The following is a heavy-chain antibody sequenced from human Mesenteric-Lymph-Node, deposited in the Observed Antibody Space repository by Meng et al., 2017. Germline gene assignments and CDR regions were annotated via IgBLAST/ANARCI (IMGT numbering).Heavy chain of an antibody. D-gene: IGHD5-18*01. CDR3: VRKGGYVALELDY. V-gene: IGHV3-21*01. CDR1: GFTFSSYS. Sequence: GESLKISCAASGFTFSSYSMNWVRQAPGKGLEWVSSISSSSSYIHYANSVKGRFTIPRDNAKNTLYLQMNSLRAEDTAVYYCVRKGGYVALELDYWGQGTLVTVSS. J-gene: IGHJ4*02. CDR2: ISSSSSYI.